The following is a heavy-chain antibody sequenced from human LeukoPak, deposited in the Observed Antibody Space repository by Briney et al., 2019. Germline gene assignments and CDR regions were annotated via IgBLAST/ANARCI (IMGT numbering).Heavy chain of an antibody. D-gene: IGHD6-19*01. CDR1: GGSIRSYY. J-gene: IGHJ4*02. CDR2: MHYSGTT. Sequence: SETLSLTCTVSGGSIRSYYWNWIRQPPGKGLEVIGYMHYSGTTKYNPSLKSRVHTSVDTSKNQFSLKLSSVTAADTAVYYCATRTDSSGWYTGYFDYWGQGTLVTVSS. V-gene: IGHV4-59*01. CDR3: ATRTDSSGWYTGYFDY.